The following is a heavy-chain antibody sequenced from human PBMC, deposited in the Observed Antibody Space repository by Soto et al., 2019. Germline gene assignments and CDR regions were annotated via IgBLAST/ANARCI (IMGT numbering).Heavy chain of an antibody. CDR1: GDSVSGRGYY. V-gene: IGHV4-39*01. CDR2: IYYSGST. Sequence: ESLCVTCAVTGDSVSGRGYYWAWIRQPPGKGLEWIGSIYYSGSTYNNPSLRSRVSMSIDTSKDQFSLKLKSVTAADTALYFCARQRTSVVTQAYFDVWGPGSLVTVSS. J-gene: IGHJ4*02. D-gene: IGHD2-21*02. CDR3: ARQRTSVVTQAYFDV.